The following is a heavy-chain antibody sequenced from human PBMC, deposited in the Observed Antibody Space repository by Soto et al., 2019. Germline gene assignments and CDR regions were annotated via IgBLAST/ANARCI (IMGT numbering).Heavy chain of an antibody. V-gene: IGHV3-23*01. D-gene: IGHD2-15*01. J-gene: IGHJ6*03. Sequence: PGGSLRLSCAASGFTFSSYAMSWVRQAPGKGLEWVPAISGSGGSTYYADSVKGRFTISRDNSKNTLYLQMNSLRAEDTAVYYCASRYCSGGSCYSARDYYYYYMDVWGKGTTVTVSS. CDR1: GFTFSSYA. CDR2: ISGSGGST. CDR3: ASRYCSGGSCYSARDYYYYYMDV.